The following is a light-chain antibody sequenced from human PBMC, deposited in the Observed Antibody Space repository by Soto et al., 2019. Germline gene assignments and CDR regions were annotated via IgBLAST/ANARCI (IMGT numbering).Light chain of an antibody. CDR3: QQYNNFPGT. Sequence: DIQMTQSPSTLSASVGDRITITCRASQSVSAWVAWYQQKPGKAPKVVIYDASSLESGVPSRFAGSRSGTEFTLTINSLQPDDPATYYCQQYNNFPGTFGQGTTVEIK. J-gene: IGKJ1*01. CDR2: DAS. V-gene: IGKV1-5*01. CDR1: QSVSAW.